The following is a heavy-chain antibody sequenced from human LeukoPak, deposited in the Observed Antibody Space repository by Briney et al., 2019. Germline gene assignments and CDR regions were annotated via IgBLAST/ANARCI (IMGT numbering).Heavy chain of an antibody. D-gene: IGHD3-22*01. CDR3: AKRGVVIRVILVGFHKEAYYFDS. CDR1: GITLSNYT. J-gene: IGHJ4*02. CDR2: ISGSGGGT. V-gene: IGHV3-23*01. Sequence: PGGSLRLSSAVSGITLSNYTMTWVRQAPGKGLEWVADISGSGGGTNSADSVKGRLTNSRDNSKNTLYLQMNNLRVDDTAVYFCAKRGVVIRVILVGFHKEAYYFDSWGQGALVTVSS.